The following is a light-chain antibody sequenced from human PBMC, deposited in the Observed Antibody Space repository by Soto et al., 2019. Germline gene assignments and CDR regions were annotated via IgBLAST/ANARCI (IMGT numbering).Light chain of an antibody. CDR2: DAS. CDR1: QGIRDF. J-gene: IGKJ4*01. CDR3: QQFNVYPLT. V-gene: IGKV1-9*01. Sequence: DIQLTQSPSFLSASVGDRVTITCRASQGIRDFLAWYQQKPGKAPKLLIYDASTLQTGVPTRFSGIASGTEFTLIISNLQPADFATYYCQQFNVYPLTFGGGTKVEIK.